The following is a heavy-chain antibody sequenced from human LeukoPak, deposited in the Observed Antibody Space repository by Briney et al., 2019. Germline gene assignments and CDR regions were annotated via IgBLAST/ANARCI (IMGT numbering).Heavy chain of an antibody. D-gene: IGHD1-14*01. V-gene: IGHV3-21*01. J-gene: IGHJ4*02. CDR3: ARDGSSGPNHDC. Sequence: PGGSLRLSCAASGFTFSSYTMNWVRQAPGKGLEWVSSISSGSSYIEYADSLQSPLTISRDNSNSTFYLKMTSLRAEDTAVYYCARDGSSGPNHDCWGQRTLVT. CDR1: GFTFSSYT. CDR2: ISSGSSYI.